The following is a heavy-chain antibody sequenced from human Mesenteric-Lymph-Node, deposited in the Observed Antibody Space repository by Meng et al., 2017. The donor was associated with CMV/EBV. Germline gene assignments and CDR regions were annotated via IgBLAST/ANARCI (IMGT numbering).Heavy chain of an antibody. CDR2: ISASGNT. Sequence: YGITWVRQAPGQGLEWMGWISASGNTKYAQKFQDRVSMTTETSTSTAYMDLRSLTSDDTAVYYCARDRGEAYCGGDCYYHYYGMDVWGQGTTVTVSS. D-gene: IGHD2-21*01. V-gene: IGHV1-18*01. CDR3: ARDRGEAYCGGDCYYHYYGMDV. CDR1: YG. J-gene: IGHJ6*02.